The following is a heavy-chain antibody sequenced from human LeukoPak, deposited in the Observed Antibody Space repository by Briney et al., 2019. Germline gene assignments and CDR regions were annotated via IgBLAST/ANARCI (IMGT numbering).Heavy chain of an antibody. CDR3: ARDRGADYDYDSSAYDYPYYFDY. D-gene: IGHD3-22*01. V-gene: IGHV3-48*02. CDR1: GFTFRTYS. Sequence: PGGSLRLSCAASGFTFRTYSMNWVRQAPGKGLEWISYISSSSSTIYYADSVKGRFSISRDNAKDSLYLQMNSLRDEDTAVYYCARDRGADYDYDSSAYDYPYYFDYWGQGTLVTVSS. J-gene: IGHJ4*02. CDR2: ISSSSSTI.